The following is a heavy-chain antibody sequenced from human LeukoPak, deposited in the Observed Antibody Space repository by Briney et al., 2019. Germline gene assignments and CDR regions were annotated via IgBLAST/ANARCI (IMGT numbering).Heavy chain of an antibody. CDR2: ISSSDNTI. D-gene: IGHD3-10*01. CDR1: GFTFSDYY. J-gene: IGHJ5*02. CDR3: ARDHSPGGWFDP. V-gene: IGHV3-11*04. Sequence: GGSLRLSCAASGFTFSDYYMSWIRQAPGKGLEWVSHISSSDNTIYYADSVKGRFTISRDNAKNSLYLQMNSLRAEDTAVYYCARDHSPGGWFDPWGQGTLVTVSS.